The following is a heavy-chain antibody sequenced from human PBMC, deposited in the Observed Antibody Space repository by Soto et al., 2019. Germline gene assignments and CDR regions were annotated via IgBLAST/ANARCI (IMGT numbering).Heavy chain of an antibody. Sequence: GGSLRLSCAASGFTFSNAWMNWVRQAPGKGLEWVGRIKSKTDGGTTDYAAPVKGRFTISRDDSKNTLYLQMNSLKTEDTAVYYCTTLSPNYDILTGYYSSGYTGVVDYWGQGTLVTVSS. J-gene: IGHJ4*02. CDR3: TTLSPNYDILTGYYSSGYTGVVDY. CDR2: IKSKTDGGTT. V-gene: IGHV3-15*07. CDR1: GFTFSNAW. D-gene: IGHD3-9*01.